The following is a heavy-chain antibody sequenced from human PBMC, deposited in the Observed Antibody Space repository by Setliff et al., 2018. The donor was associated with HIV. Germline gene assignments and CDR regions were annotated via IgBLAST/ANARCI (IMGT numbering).Heavy chain of an antibody. CDR2: INGGGDPI. CDR3: VRDLYWAFDY. J-gene: IGHJ4*02. Sequence: PGGSLRLSCVASSGFAFSDNPMNWVRQAPGKGLEWIAYINGGGDPIWYADSVKGRFTISRDNAKNSLDLQMNSLRAEDTAVYYCVRDLYWAFDYWGQGTLVTVSS. V-gene: IGHV3-48*01. D-gene: IGHD2-15*01. CDR1: GFAFSDNP.